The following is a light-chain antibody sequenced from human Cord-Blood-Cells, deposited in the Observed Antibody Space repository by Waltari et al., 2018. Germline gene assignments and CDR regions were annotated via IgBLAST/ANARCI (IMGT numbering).Light chain of an antibody. J-gene: IGKJ2*03. Sequence: ITCRASQSISSYLNWYQQKPGKAPKLLIYAASSLQSGVPSRFSGSGSGTDFTLTISSLQPEDFATYYCQQSYSTPYSFGQGTKVEIK. CDR1: QSISSY. CDR2: AAS. V-gene: IGKV1-39*01. CDR3: QQSYSTPYS.